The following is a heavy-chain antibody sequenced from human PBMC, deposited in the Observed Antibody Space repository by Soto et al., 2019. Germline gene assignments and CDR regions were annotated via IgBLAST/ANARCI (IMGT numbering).Heavy chain of an antibody. CDR2: ISGSGGST. J-gene: IGHJ4*02. V-gene: IGHV3-23*01. CDR1: GFTFSSYA. CDR3: PKLGFEPCSVDY. D-gene: IGHD6-25*01. Sequence: GGSLRLSCAASGFTFSSYAMSWVRQAPGKGLEWVSAISGSGGSTYYADSVKGRFTISRDNSKNTLYLQMNSLRAEDTAVYYCPKLGFEPCSVDYWGQGTLVTVSS.